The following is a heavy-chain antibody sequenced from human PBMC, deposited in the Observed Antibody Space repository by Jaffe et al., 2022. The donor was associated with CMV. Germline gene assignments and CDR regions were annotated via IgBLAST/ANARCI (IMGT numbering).Heavy chain of an antibody. CDR3: ARADSSGYYRRGPFDY. D-gene: IGHD3-22*01. CDR1: GFTFSSYA. V-gene: IGHV3-64*01. J-gene: IGHJ4*02. CDR2: ISSNGGST. Sequence: EVQLVESGGGLVQPGGSLRLSCAASGFTFSSYAMHWVRQAPGKGLEYVSAISSNGGSTYYANSVKGRFTISRDNSKNTLYLQMGSLRAEDMAVYYCARADSSGYYRRGPFDYWGQGTLVTVSS.